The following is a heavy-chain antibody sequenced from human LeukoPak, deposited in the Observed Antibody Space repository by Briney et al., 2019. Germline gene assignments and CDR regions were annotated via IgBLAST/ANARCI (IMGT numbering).Heavy chain of an antibody. Sequence: PSGTLSLTCTVSGASISSSNWWTWVRQPPGEALEWIGEIYHAGSTKYNPSLKSRLTISVDKSNNSFSLSLTSVTAADTAFYYCARAAAVTGQFEFWGQGTLVTVSS. CDR1: GASISSSNW. V-gene: IGHV4-4*02. J-gene: IGHJ4*02. CDR2: IYHAGST. D-gene: IGHD6-19*01. CDR3: ARAAAVTGQFEF.